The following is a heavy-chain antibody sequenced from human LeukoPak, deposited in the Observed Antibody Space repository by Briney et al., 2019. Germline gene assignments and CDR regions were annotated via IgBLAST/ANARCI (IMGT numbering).Heavy chain of an antibody. D-gene: IGHD3-16*01. CDR3: ARSRYVWGSYPDY. Sequence: PGRSLRLSCAASGFTFSSYAMHWVRQAPGKGLEWVAVISYDGSNKYYADSVKGRFTISRDNSKNTLYLQMNSLRAEDTAVYYCARSRYVWGSYPDYWGQGTLVTVSS. CDR1: GFTFSSYA. J-gene: IGHJ4*02. CDR2: ISYDGSNK. V-gene: IGHV3-30-3*01.